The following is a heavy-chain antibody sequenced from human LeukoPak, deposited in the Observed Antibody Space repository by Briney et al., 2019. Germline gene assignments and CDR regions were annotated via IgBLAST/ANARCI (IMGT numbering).Heavy chain of an antibody. J-gene: IGHJ4*02. D-gene: IGHD6-13*01. CDR1: VGTFTSYA. V-gene: IGHV1-69*06. CDR3: ARGLRKRSVGYYYFDY. CDR2: IIPIFGTA. Sequence: ASVKLSCKASVGTFTSYAISWVRQAPGQGLEWMGGIIPIFGTANYAQKFPGRVTITADKSTSTAYMELSSLRSEDTAVYYCARGLRKRSVGYYYFDYWGQGTLVTVSS.